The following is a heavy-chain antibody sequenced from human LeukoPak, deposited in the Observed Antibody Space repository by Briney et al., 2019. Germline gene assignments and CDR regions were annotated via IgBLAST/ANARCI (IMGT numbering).Heavy chain of an antibody. CDR1: GFTFSSYS. CDR2: IIDSGGT. V-gene: IGHV3-23*01. D-gene: IGHD3-9*01. J-gene: IGHJ4*02. Sequence: SGGSLRLSCAASGFTFSSYSMNWVRQAPGKGLEWVSRIIDSGGTNYADSVKGRFTISRDNSKNTLYLQMNSLRAEDTAVYYCAKGASIHVTGPDYWGPGTLVIVSS. CDR3: AKGASIHVTGPDY.